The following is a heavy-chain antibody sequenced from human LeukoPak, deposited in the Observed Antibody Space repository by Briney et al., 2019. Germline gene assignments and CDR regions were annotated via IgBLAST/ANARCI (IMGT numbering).Heavy chain of an antibody. CDR1: GYTFTTYG. J-gene: IGHJ4*02. CDR2: INTDTGNP. CDR3: ARKPWGLYYSAY. V-gene: IGHV7-4-1*02. Sequence: ASVKVSCKASGYTFTTYGMNWVRQAPGQGPQWMGWINTDTGNPAYAQDFTGRFFFSLYTFLSTAYLQISSLNVEDTAVYYCARKPWGLYYSAYWGQGTLVTVSS. D-gene: IGHD7-27*01.